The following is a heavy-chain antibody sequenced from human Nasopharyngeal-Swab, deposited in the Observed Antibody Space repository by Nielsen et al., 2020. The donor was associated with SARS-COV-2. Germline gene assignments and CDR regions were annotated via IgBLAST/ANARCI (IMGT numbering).Heavy chain of an antibody. J-gene: IGHJ4*02. D-gene: IGHD3-10*01. V-gene: IGHV4-4*02. CDR1: GGSLISNYW. CDR3: ARAVRLYYYGSGSFHD. Sequence: GSLRLSCAVSGGSLISNYWWTWVRQSPGKGLEWIGEINHHGNITSNPSLKSRVTISVDQSKNHFSLTLDSVTGADMAVYYCARAVRLYYYGSGSFHDWGQGALVTVSS. CDR2: INHHGNI.